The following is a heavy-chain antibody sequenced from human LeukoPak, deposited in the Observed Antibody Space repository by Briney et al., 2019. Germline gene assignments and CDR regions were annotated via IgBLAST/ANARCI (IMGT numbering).Heavy chain of an antibody. D-gene: IGHD3-22*01. V-gene: IGHV1-18*01. CDR2: ISSYSGNT. Sequence: ASVKVSCKASGYTFNSYGVSWVRQAPGQGLVWMGWISSYSGNTNYAQKLQGRITMTTDTSTSTAYMELRSLRSDDTAVYYCARDATLYDSSGFRAFDIWGQGTMVTVSS. CDR3: ARDATLYDSSGFRAFDI. CDR1: GYTFNSYG. J-gene: IGHJ3*02.